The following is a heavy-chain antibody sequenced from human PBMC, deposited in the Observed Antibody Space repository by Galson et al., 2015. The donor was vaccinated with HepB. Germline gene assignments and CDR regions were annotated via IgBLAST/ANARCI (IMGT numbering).Heavy chain of an antibody. D-gene: IGHD3-3*01. CDR3: ARVCSTIFAVVIAYGTDV. V-gene: IGHV4-30-4*01. CDR2: IYYSGST. CDR1: GGSISSGDYY. Sequence: TLSLTCTVSGGSISSGDYYWSWIRQPPGKGLEWIGYIYYSGSTYYNPSLKSRVTISVDTSKNQFSLKLSSVTAADTAVYYCARVCSTIFAVVIAYGTDVSGQGTPGTVSS. J-gene: IGHJ6*02.